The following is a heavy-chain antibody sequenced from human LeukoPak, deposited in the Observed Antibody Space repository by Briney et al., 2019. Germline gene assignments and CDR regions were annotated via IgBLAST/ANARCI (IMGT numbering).Heavy chain of an antibody. Sequence: GGSLRLSCAASGFTFSNYGIHWVRQAPGKGLEWVAFIRFDGSNEYYADSVKGRFTLSRDNSKNTLYLQMNSLRAEDTAVYYCAEIAVAGDDAFDIWGQGTMVTVSS. V-gene: IGHV3-30*02. CDR1: GFTFSNYG. CDR3: AEIAVAGDDAFDI. J-gene: IGHJ3*02. D-gene: IGHD6-19*01. CDR2: IRFDGSNE.